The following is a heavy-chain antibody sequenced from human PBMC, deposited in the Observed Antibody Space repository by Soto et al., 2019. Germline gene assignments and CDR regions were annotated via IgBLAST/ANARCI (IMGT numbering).Heavy chain of an antibody. CDR2: ISYSGNT. J-gene: IGHJ4*02. CDR1: GGSIGTYY. D-gene: IGHD6-19*01. Sequence: SETLSLTCTVSGGSIGTYYWSWIRQPPGKGPEWIGYISYSGNTNYNPSLKSRITISVDTSKNQFSLKLSSMIAADTAVYYCARAGGYGSGWLYWGQGALVTAPQ. CDR3: ARAGGYGSGWLY. V-gene: IGHV4-59*01.